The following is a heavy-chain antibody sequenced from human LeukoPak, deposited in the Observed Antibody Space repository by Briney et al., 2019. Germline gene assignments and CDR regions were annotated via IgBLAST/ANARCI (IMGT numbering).Heavy chain of an antibody. V-gene: IGHV4-34*01. D-gene: IGHD3-9*01. CDR2: INHSGST. CDR3: ARGRKDYDILTGWSQVHFDY. J-gene: IGHJ4*02. Sequence: SETLSLTCAVYGGSFSGYYWSWIRQPPGKGLERIGEINHSGSTNYNPSLKSRVTISVDTSKNQFSLKLSSVTAADTAVYYCARGRKDYDILTGWSQVHFDYWGQGTLVTVSS. CDR1: GGSFSGYY.